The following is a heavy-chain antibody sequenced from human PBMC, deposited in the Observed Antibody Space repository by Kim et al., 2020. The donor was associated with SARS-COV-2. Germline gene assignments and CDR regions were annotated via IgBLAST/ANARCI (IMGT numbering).Heavy chain of an antibody. Sequence: GGSLRLSCAASGFTFRSHNMKWVRQAPGKGLEWVSSISGNSENIYYSDSLKGRFTISRDNAKNSLYLQMNSLRVEDTAVYYCARERYSTNSWDAVDMWGQGTLVTVSS. CDR1: GFTFRSHN. V-gene: IGHV3-21*01. D-gene: IGHD6-13*01. J-gene: IGHJ3*02. CDR2: ISGNSENI. CDR3: ARERYSTNSWDAVDM.